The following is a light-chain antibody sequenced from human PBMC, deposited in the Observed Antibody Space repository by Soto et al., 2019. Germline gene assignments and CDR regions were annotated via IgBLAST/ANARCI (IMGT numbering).Light chain of an antibody. J-gene: IGKJ5*01. V-gene: IGKV1-5*01. CDR3: HSRA. CDR1: QTISRW. Sequence: DIQLTQTPSPLSASVGDEVPITCRASQTISRWLAWYQQKPGXAPKLLIYDASTLESGVPSRFSGSVSETEFTLTISRLQPDDFATYFCHSRAFGQGTRLEIK. CDR2: DAS.